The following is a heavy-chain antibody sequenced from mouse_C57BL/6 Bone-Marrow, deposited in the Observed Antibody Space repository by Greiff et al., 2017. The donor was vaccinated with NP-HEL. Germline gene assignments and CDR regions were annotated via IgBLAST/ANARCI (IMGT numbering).Heavy chain of an antibody. J-gene: IGHJ3*01. D-gene: IGHD2-4*01. Sequence: QVKLQQPGAELVMPGASVKLSCKASGYTFTSYWMHWVKQRPGQGLEWIGEIDPSDSYTNYNQKFKGKSTLTVDKSSSTAYMQLSSLTSEDSAVYYCARCLGTMKAYWGQGTLVTVSA. CDR2: IDPSDSYT. CDR1: GYTFTSYW. CDR3: ARCLGTMKAY. V-gene: IGHV1-69*01.